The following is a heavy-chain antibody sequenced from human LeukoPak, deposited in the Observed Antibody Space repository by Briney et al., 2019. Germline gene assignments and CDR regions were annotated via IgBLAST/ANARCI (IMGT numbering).Heavy chain of an antibody. CDR3: ARAGLDY. V-gene: IGHV3-48*03. CDR1: GFSFSSYE. Sequence: HAGGSLRLSCAASGFSFSSYEMNWVRQAPGKGLEWLSHISGSAATIYYADSVKGRFIISRDNAKNSLYLQMDSLRAEDTAIYYCARAGLDYRGQGTLVTVSS. D-gene: IGHD6-19*01. J-gene: IGHJ4*02. CDR2: ISGSAATI.